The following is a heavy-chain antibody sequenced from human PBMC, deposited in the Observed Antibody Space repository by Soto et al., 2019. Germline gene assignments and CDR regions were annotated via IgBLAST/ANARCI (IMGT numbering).Heavy chain of an antibody. CDR2: IYYSGST. Sequence: SETLSLTCTVSGGSISSSSYYWGWIRQPPGKGLEWIGSIYYSGSTYYNPSLKSRVTISVDTSKNQFSLKLSSVTAADTAVYYCARHRRQLARGMARSYNWFDPWGQGTLVTVSS. CDR1: GGSISSSSYY. D-gene: IGHD6-13*01. J-gene: IGHJ5*02. CDR3: ARHRRQLARGMARSYNWFDP. V-gene: IGHV4-39*01.